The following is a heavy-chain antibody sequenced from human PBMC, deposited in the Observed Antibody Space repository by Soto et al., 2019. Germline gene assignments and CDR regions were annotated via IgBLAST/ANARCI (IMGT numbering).Heavy chain of an antibody. CDR1: GLTFSSYS. Sequence: EVQLVESGGGLVQPGVSLRLSCAASGLTFSSYSMNWVRQAPGKGLEWVSYISSSSSTIYYADSVKGRFTISRDNAKNSLYLQMNCLRDEDTAVYYCARCPRVTTSAGDDYWGQGTLVTVSS. V-gene: IGHV3-48*02. CDR2: ISSSSSTI. CDR3: ARCPRVTTSAGDDY. J-gene: IGHJ4*02. D-gene: IGHD4-17*01.